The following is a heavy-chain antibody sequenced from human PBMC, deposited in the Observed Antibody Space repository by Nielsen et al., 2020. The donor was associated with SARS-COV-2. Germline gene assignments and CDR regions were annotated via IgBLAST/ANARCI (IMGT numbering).Heavy chain of an antibody. CDR2: INPSGGTT. CDR1: GDTFTNYY. V-gene: IGHV1-46*01. J-gene: IGHJ4*02. Sequence: ASVKVSCKASGDTFTNYYIHWVRQAPGQGLEWMEIINPSGGTTSYAQKFEGRLTMTRDTSTRTIYMELSRLTSEDTAVYYCAKVGSICSRTSCYESWGQGTLVTVSS. D-gene: IGHD2-2*01. CDR3: AKVGSICSRTSCYES.